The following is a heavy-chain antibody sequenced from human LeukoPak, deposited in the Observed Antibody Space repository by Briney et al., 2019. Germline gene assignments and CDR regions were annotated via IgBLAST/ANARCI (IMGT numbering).Heavy chain of an antibody. V-gene: IGHV3-53*01. Sequence: GGSLRLSCTVSGFTVSSNSMSWVRQAPGKGLEWVSFIYSDNTHYSDSVKGRFTISRDNSKNTLYLQMNSLRAEDTAVYYCARLPIIYFSYGSGSYSPYYFDYWGQGTLVTVSS. CDR3: ARLPIIYFSYGSGSYSPYYFDY. D-gene: IGHD3-10*01. CDR2: IYSDNT. CDR1: GFTVSSNS. J-gene: IGHJ4*02.